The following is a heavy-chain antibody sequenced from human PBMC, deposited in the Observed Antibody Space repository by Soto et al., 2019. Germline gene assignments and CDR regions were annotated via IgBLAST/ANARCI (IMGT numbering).Heavy chain of an antibody. V-gene: IGHV1-69*13. J-gene: IGHJ4*02. D-gene: IGHD3-22*01. CDR1: GGTFSSYA. Sequence: SVKVSCKASGGTFSSYAISWVRQAPGQGLEWMRGIIPIFGTANYAQKFQGRVTITADESTSTAYMELSSLRSEDTAVYYCARDLGYDSSGYYPHNRYYFDYWGQGTLVTVS. CDR2: IIPIFGTA. CDR3: ARDLGYDSSGYYPHNRYYFDY.